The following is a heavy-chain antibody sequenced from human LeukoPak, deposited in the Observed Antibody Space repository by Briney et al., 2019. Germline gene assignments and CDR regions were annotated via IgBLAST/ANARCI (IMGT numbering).Heavy chain of an antibody. Sequence: GGSLRLSCAASGFTFTSFGMSWVRQAPGKGLEYVSAIRSNGGSTYYANSVKGRFTISRDNSKNTLYLQMGSLRAEDMAVYYCARARSSLSYMDVWGKGTTVTISS. D-gene: IGHD3-10*01. J-gene: IGHJ6*03. V-gene: IGHV3-64*01. CDR3: ARARSSLSYMDV. CDR2: IRSNGGST. CDR1: GFTFTSFG.